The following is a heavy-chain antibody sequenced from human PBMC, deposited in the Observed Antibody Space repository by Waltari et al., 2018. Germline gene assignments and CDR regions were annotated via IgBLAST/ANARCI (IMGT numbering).Heavy chain of an antibody. V-gene: IGHV3-23*01. D-gene: IGHD6-19*01. Sequence: EVQLLESGGDLVQPGGSLRLSCAASGFTFSSSAMSWVRQAPGTGLEWVSAISGSGGSTYYADSVKGRFTISRDNSKNTLYLQMNSLRAEDTAVYYCAKITATSIAVAGSEYFQHWGQGTLVTVSS. CDR2: ISGSGGST. CDR3: AKITATSIAVAGSEYFQH. CDR1: GFTFSSSA. J-gene: IGHJ1*01.